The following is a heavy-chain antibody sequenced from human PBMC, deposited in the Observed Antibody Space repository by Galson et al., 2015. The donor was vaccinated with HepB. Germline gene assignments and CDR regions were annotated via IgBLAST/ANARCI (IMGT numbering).Heavy chain of an antibody. J-gene: IGHJ4*02. CDR3: ARPTYYGSGSYPRPFDY. CDR1: GFTFSDYY. CDR2: ISSSSSYT. V-gene: IGHV3-11*06. Sequence: SLRLSCAASGFTFSDYYMSWIRQAPGKGLEWVSYISSSSSYTNYADSVKGRFTISRDNAKNSLYLQMNSLRAEDTAVYYCARPTYYGSGSYPRPFDYWGQGTLVTVSS. D-gene: IGHD3-10*01.